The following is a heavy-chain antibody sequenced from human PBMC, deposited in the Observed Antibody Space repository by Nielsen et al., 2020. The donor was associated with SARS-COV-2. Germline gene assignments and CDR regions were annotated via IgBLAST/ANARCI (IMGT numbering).Heavy chain of an antibody. CDR2: IYSGGST. D-gene: IGHD1-7*01. CDR3: ARLLMYNWNLRGFDY. J-gene: IGHJ4*02. Sequence: GESLKISCGASGFTFSFYAMSWVRQAPGKGLEWVSVIYSGGSTYYADSVKGRFTISRDNSKNTLYLQMNSLRAEDTAVYYCARLLMYNWNLRGFDYWGQGTLVTVSS. CDR1: GFTFSFYA. V-gene: IGHV3-66*01.